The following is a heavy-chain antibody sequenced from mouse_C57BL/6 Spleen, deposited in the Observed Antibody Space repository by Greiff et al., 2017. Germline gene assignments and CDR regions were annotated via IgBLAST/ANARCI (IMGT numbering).Heavy chain of an antibody. CDR1: GYAFSSSW. CDR3: ARQDYYGNFFDY. Sequence: VQLQQSGPELVKPGASVKISCKASGYAFSSSWMNWVKQRPGKGLVWIGRIYPGDGDTNYNGKFKGKATLTADKTSSTAYMQLSSLTSEDSAVYFCARQDYYGNFFDYWGQGTTLTVSS. V-gene: IGHV1-82*01. D-gene: IGHD1-1*02. CDR2: IYPGDGDT. J-gene: IGHJ2*01.